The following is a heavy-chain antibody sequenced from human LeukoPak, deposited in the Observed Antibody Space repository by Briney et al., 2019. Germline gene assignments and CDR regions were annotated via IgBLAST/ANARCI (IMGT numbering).Heavy chain of an antibody. D-gene: IGHD3-3*01. Sequence: ASVKVSCKASGYTFASYYMHWVRQAPGQGFEWMGIINPSGGSTIYAQKFQGRVTITADESTSTAYMELSSLRSEDTAVYYCAVGITIFGVEPFDYWGQGTLVTVSS. CDR2: INPSGGST. CDR3: AVGITIFGVEPFDY. J-gene: IGHJ4*02. V-gene: IGHV1-46*01. CDR1: GYTFASYY.